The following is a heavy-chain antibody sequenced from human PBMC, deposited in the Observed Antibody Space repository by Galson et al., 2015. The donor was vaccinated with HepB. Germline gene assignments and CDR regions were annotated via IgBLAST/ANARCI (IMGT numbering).Heavy chain of an antibody. D-gene: IGHD3-10*01. CDR2: IYYSGST. Sequence: SETLSLTCTVSGGSISSSIYYWGWIRQPPGKGLEWIGTIYYSGSTYYNPSLKSRVTISVDTSKNQFSLKLSSVTAADTAVYYCARHSLYYGSGSYYFKDWGQGTLVTVSS. V-gene: IGHV4-39*01. CDR1: GGSISSSIYY. J-gene: IGHJ4*02. CDR3: ARHSLYYGSGSYYFKD.